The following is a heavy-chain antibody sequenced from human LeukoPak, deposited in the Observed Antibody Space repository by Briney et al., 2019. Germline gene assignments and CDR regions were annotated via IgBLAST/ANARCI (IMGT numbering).Heavy chain of an antibody. V-gene: IGHV3-7*01. Sequence: GGSLRLSCAASGFTFSNYWLTWVRQAPGQGLEWVANIKQGGSEKHYVGSVKGRFTISRDNAKNSLYLQMNSLRAEDTAVYYCARDRQIAYWGQGTLVTVSS. CDR2: IKQGGSEK. J-gene: IGHJ4*02. CDR1: GFTFSNYW. CDR3: ARDRQIAY.